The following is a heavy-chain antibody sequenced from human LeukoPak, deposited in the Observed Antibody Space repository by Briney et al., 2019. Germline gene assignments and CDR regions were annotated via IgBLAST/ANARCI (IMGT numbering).Heavy chain of an antibody. V-gene: IGHV4-59*01. CDR2: IYYSGST. CDR1: GGSISSYY. Sequence: SETLSLTCTVSGGSISSYYWSWIRQPPGKGLEWIGYIYYSGSTNYNPSLKSRVTISVDTSKNQFSLKLSSVTAADTAVYYCASLPGYSYGFHYFDYWGQGTLVTVSS. J-gene: IGHJ4*02. CDR3: ASLPGYSYGFHYFDY. D-gene: IGHD5-18*01.